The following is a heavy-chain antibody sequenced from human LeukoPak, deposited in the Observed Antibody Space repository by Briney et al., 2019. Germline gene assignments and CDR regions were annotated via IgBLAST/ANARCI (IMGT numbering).Heavy chain of an antibody. V-gene: IGHV3-23*01. CDR2: TSSSDAGT. CDR3: AKANVVEQLSDILIAYYFDY. D-gene: IGHD3-9*01. Sequence: GGSLRLSCAASGFTLSSYAMSWVRQAPGKGLEWVSATSSSDAGTYYAESVRGRFTISRDNSKNTLFLQMHSLRTEDTAIYYCAKANVVEQLSDILIAYYFDYWGQGTLVTVSS. CDR1: GFTLSSYA. J-gene: IGHJ4*02.